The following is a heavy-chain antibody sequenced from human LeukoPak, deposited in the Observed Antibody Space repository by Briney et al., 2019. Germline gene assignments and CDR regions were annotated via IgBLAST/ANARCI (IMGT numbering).Heavy chain of an antibody. V-gene: IGHV4-59*01. Sequence: PSETLSLTCTVSGGSITTYYWSWIRQPPGKGLEWIGYVYYSGSTNYNPSLKSRVTISADTSKNQFSLRLSSVTAADTAVYYCARGLNNRKSGRRFDVFEIWGQGTMVTVSS. J-gene: IGHJ3*02. CDR1: GGSITTYY. D-gene: IGHD1-14*01. CDR3: ARGLNNRKSGRRFDVFEI. CDR2: VYYSGST.